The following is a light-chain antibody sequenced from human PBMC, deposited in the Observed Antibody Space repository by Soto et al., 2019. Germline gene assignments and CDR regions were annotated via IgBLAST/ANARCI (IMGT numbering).Light chain of an antibody. CDR1: SGDVGGYNL. V-gene: IGLV2-23*02. Sequence: QSALTQRASVSGSPGQSITIPCTGTSGDVGGYNLVSWYQQHPGKAPKLMIYEVTERPSGVSNRFSGSKSGNTASLTISGLQPDDEADYYCCSYAGNSEVFGTGTKVTVL. CDR2: EVT. CDR3: CSYAGNSEV. J-gene: IGLJ1*01.